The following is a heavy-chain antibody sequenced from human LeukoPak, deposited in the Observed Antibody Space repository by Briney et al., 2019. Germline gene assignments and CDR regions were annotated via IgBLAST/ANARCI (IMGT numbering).Heavy chain of an antibody. V-gene: IGHV3-74*01. Sequence: GGSLRLSCAASGFTFSNYWMHWVRQAPGKGLVWVSHVNTDGTMANYADSVKGRFTISRENAKNTVHLQMNSLRAEDTDVYYCARDLAFTGYRSSWLNYWGQGTLVTVSS. CDR3: ARDLAFTGYRSSWLNY. CDR1: GFTFSNYW. CDR2: VNTDGTMA. D-gene: IGHD6-13*01. J-gene: IGHJ4*02.